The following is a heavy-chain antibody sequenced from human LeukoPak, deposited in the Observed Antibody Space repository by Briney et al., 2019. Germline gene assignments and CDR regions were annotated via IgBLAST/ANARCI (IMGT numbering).Heavy chain of an antibody. CDR1: GFTFSSYA. Sequence: GGSLRLSCAASGFTFSSYAMHWVRQAPGKGLEWVAVISYDGSSKYYADSVKGRFTISRDNSKNTLYLQMNSLRAEDTAVYYCASGYYYYYYMDVWGKGTTVTVSS. CDR3: ASGYYYYYYMDV. V-gene: IGHV3-30*01. CDR2: ISYDGSSK. J-gene: IGHJ6*03.